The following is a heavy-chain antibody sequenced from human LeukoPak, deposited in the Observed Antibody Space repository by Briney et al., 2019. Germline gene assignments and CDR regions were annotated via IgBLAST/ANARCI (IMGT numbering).Heavy chain of an antibody. D-gene: IGHD3-22*01. V-gene: IGHV1-2*02. CDR2: INPNSGGT. CDR3: ARAYYYDSSGYYYVFWFDH. Sequence: ASVKVSCKASGYTFTVYYMHWVRQAPGQGVEWMGWINPNSGGTNYTQKFKGRVTMTRDTSISTAYMELSRLRSDDTAVYYCARAYYYDSSGYYYVFWFDHWGQGTLVTVSS. J-gene: IGHJ5*02. CDR1: GYTFTVYY.